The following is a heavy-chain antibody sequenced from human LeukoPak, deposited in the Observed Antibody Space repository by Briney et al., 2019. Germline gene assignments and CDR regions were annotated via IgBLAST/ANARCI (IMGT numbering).Heavy chain of an antibody. CDR2: ISSSSSTI. CDR3: AKDLTYSYYFYMDV. V-gene: IGHV3-48*01. Sequence: GGSLRLSCAASGFTFSSYSMNWVRQAPGKGLEWVSYISSSSSTIYYADSVKGRFTISRDNAKNSLYLQMNSLRAEDTAVYYCAKDLTYSYYFYMDVWGKGTTVTVSS. J-gene: IGHJ6*03. CDR1: GFTFSSYS.